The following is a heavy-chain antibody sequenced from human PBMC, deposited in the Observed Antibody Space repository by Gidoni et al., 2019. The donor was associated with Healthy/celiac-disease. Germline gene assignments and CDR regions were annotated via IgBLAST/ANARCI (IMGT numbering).Heavy chain of an antibody. Sequence: QVQLQESGPGLVKPSETLSLTCTVSGGSVSRGSYYWSWIRQPPGKGLEWIGYIYYSGSTNYNPSLKSRVTISVDTSKNQFSLKLSSVTAADTAVYYCAREGLTPGDYYYGMDVWGQGTTVTVSS. V-gene: IGHV4-61*01. CDR3: AREGLTPGDYYYGMDV. D-gene: IGHD6-19*01. CDR1: GGSVSRGSYY. CDR2: IYYSGST. J-gene: IGHJ6*02.